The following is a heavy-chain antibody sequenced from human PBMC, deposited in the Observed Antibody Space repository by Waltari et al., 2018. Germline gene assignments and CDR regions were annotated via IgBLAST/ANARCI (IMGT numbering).Heavy chain of an antibody. D-gene: IGHD3-10*01. Sequence: QVQLVQSGAEVKKPGASVKVSCKASGYTFTSYGISWVRQATGQGLEWMGWISAYNGNTNYAQKLQGRVSMTTDTSTSTAYMELRSLRSDDTAVYYCARALMVRGPLDYYGMDVWGQGTTVTVSS. J-gene: IGHJ6*02. CDR2: ISAYNGNT. V-gene: IGHV1-18*01. CDR1: GYTFTSYG. CDR3: ARALMVRGPLDYYGMDV.